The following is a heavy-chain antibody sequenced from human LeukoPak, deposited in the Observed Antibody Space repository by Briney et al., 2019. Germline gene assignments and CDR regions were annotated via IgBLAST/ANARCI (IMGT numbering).Heavy chain of an antibody. Sequence: GGSLRLPCAASGFTLSSYSMNWVRQAPGKGLEWVSSISSSSSYIYYADSVKGRFTISRDNAKNSLYLQMNSLRAEDTAVYYCARDCSGGSCYYSMAFDYWGQGTLVTVSS. CDR3: ARDCSGGSCYYSMAFDY. V-gene: IGHV3-21*01. CDR2: ISSSSSYI. CDR1: GFTLSSYS. D-gene: IGHD2-15*01. J-gene: IGHJ4*02.